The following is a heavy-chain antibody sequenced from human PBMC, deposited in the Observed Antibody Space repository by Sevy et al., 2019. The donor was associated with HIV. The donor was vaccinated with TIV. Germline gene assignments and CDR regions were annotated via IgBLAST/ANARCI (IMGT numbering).Heavy chain of an antibody. CDR2: ISYSSSSI. D-gene: IGHD5-18*01. CDR1: GFTFSDYY. V-gene: IGHV3-11*01. J-gene: IGHJ4*02. Sequence: GGSLRLSCAASGFTFSDYYMSWIRQAPGKGLEWVSYISYSSSSIYYADSVKGRSSISRDNAKNSLYLQMNSLRAEDTAVYYCARVPRGYGYGFDYWGQGTLVTVSS. CDR3: ARVPRGYGYGFDY.